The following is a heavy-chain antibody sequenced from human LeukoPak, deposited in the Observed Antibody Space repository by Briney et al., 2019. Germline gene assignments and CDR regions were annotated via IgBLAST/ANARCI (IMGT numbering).Heavy chain of an antibody. V-gene: IGHV1-8*03. CDR1: GYTFTSYD. D-gene: IGHD3-10*01. CDR3: ARGHRIEGGSGSYYYYYYYMDV. CDR2: MNPNSGNT. Sequence: ASVKVSCKASGYTFTSYDINWVRQATGQGLEWMGWMNPNSGNTGYAQKFQGRVTITRNTSISTAYMELSSLRSEDTAVYYCARGHRIEGGSGSYYYYYYYMDVWGKGTTVTVSS. J-gene: IGHJ6*03.